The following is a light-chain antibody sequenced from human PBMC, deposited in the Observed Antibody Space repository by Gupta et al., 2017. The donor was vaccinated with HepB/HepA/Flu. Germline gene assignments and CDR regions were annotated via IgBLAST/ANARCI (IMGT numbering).Light chain of an antibody. CDR3: CSDVGYNIHV. J-gene: IGLJ1*01. CDR1: SSDVGSYNL. CDR2: EVT. Sequence: SALPQPASVSGSPGQSITISCTGTSSDVGSYNLVSWYQHHPGKPPIVLIYEVTKRSPGVSSRFSASKSGNTASLTISVHEEEDDADYYCCSDVGYNIHVFGTGTKVTVL. V-gene: IGLV2-23*02.